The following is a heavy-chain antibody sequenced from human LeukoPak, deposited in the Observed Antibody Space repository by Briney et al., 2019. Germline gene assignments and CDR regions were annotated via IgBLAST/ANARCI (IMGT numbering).Heavy chain of an antibody. D-gene: IGHD6-6*01. CDR3: ARDRKSSSSSNYYYYMDV. CDR1: GYTFTGYY. J-gene: IGHJ6*03. Sequence: ASVKVSCKASGYTFTGYYMHWVRQAPGQGLEWMGWINPNSGGTNYAQKFQGRVTMTRDTSISTAYMELSRLRSDDTAVHYCARDRKSSSSSNYYYYMDVWGKGTTVTVSS. V-gene: IGHV1-2*02. CDR2: INPNSGGT.